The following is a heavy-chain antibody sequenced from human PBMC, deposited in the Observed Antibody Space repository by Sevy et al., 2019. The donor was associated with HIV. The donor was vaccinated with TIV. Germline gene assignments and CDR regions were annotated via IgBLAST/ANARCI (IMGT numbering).Heavy chain of an antibody. V-gene: IGHV3-23*01. CDR1: GFTFSNYA. J-gene: IGHJ4*02. D-gene: IGHD3-3*01. CDR3: AGGFWSGFDY. CDR2: ISGHGGST. Sequence: GGSLRLSCAASGFTFSNYALTWVRQAPGKGLDWVSSISGHGGSTYYADSVKGRFTISRDNSKNTLDLQMNSLRAEDTAVYYCAGGFWSGFDYWGQGSLVTVSS.